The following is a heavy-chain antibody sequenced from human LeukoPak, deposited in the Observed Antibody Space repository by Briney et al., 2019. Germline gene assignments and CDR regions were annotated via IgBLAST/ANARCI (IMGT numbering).Heavy chain of an antibody. CDR1: GFTFSSYS. CDR2: ISSSSSYI. J-gene: IGHJ6*03. Sequence: GGSLRLSCAASGFTFSSYSMNWVRQAPGKGLEWVSSISSSSSYIYYADSVKGRFTISRDNAKNSLYLQMNSLRVEDTAIYYCARDATTAVGTVYMDVWGKGTTVTISS. V-gene: IGHV3-21*01. D-gene: IGHD6-13*01. CDR3: ARDATTAVGTVYMDV.